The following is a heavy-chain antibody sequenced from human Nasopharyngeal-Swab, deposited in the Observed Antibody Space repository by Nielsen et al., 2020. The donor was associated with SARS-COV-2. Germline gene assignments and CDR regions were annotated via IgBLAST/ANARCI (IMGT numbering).Heavy chain of an antibody. CDR1: GFTFSSYS. Sequence: GGSLRLSCAASGFTFSSYSMNWVRRAPGKGLEWVSSISSSSSYIYYADSVKGRFTISRDNAKNSLYLQMNSLRAEDTAVYYCAREGSYGPVSYMDVWGKGTTVTVSS. CDR2: ISSSSSYI. CDR3: AREGSYGPVSYMDV. D-gene: IGHD5-18*01. J-gene: IGHJ6*03. V-gene: IGHV3-21*01.